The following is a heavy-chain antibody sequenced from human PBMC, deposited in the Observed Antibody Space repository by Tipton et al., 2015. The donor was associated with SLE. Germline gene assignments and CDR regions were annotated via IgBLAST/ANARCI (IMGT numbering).Heavy chain of an antibody. CDR1: GGSIRSSSYY. J-gene: IGHJ4*02. CDR3: ARVAPSEVFDY. CDR2: ISYSGST. Sequence: TLSLTCTVSGGSIRSSSYYWDWIRQPPGKGLEWIGSISYSGSTYYNPSLRSRLTISVDTSKNQFSLKLSSVTAADTAVYYCARVAPSEVFDYWGQGTLVTVSS. V-gene: IGHV4-39*01. D-gene: IGHD2-15*01.